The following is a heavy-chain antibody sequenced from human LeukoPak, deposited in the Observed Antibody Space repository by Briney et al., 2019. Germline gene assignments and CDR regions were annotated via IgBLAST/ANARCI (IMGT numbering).Heavy chain of an antibody. CDR3: ARPSRSTGPAY. D-gene: IGHD2-2*01. J-gene: IGHJ4*02. CDR2: ISSTSNTV. V-gene: IGHV3-48*02. Sequence: GGSLRLSCAASGFIFSNYSMNWVRQAPGKGLEWVSWISSTSNTVYYADSVKGRFTISRDNAKNSLDLQMNSLRDEDTAVYYCARPSRSTGPAYWGQGTLVTVSS. CDR1: GFIFSNYS.